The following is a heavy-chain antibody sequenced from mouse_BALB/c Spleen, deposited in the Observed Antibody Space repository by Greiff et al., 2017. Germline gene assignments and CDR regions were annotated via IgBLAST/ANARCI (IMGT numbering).Heavy chain of an antibody. CDR2: ISSGGGST. CDR3: ARHGRLGYFDV. Sequence: EVQGVESGGGLVKPGGSLKLSCAASGFAFSSYDMSWFRQTPEKRLEWVAYISSGGGSTYYPDTVKGRFTISRDNAKNTLYLQMSSLKSEDTAMYYCARHGRLGYFDVWGAGTTVTGAS. D-gene: IGHD2-4*01. J-gene: IGHJ1*01. V-gene: IGHV5-12-1*01. CDR1: GFAFSSYD.